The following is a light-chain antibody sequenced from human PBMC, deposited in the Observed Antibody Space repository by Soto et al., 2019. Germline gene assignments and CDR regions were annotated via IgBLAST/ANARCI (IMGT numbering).Light chain of an antibody. CDR2: RNN. CDR3: AARDDSLSGHWV. Sequence: QSVLTQPPSVSAAPGQKVTISCSGSSSNIGNSYVSWYRQLPGTAPKLLIYRNNQRPSGVPDRFAGSKSGTSASLAISGLRSEDEADYYCAARDDSLSGHWVFGGGTKVTVL. V-gene: IGLV1-47*01. CDR1: SSNIGNSY. J-gene: IGLJ3*02.